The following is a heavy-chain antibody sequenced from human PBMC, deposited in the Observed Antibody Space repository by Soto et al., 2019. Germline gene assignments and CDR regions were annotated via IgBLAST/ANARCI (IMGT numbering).Heavy chain of an antibody. CDR1: GYSFTSDC. CDR2: IDPSDSDT. V-gene: IGHV5-10-1*01. CDR3: ARHNGYCTNGVCYTWFDP. Sequence: PAESLMISCRGSGYSFTSDCISWLRQMPGQGLERLGRIDPSDSDTNYRPSFQGHVTISAAKSISTAYLQWSSLEASDTAMYYCARHNGYCTNGVCYTWFDPWGQGTLVTVS. D-gene: IGHD2-8*01. J-gene: IGHJ5*02.